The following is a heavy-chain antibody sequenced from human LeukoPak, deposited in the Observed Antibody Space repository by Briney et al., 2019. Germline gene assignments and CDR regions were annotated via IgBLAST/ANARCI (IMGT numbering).Heavy chain of an antibody. Sequence: GASVKVSCKASGYTFTGYYMYWVRQAPGQGLDWMGWINPKSGGTNYAQKFQGRVTMTRDTSTSTVYMELSSLRSEDTAVYYCARDGRWGMATILDYYYYYMDVWGKGTTVTISS. J-gene: IGHJ6*03. D-gene: IGHD5-24*01. CDR1: GYTFTGYY. V-gene: IGHV1-2*02. CDR2: INPKSGGT. CDR3: ARDGRWGMATILDYYYYYMDV.